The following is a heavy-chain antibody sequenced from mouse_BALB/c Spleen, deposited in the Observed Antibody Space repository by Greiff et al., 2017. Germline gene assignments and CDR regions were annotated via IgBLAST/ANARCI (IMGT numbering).Heavy chain of an antibody. D-gene: IGHD2-10*01. Sequence: LQQPGSELVRPGASVKLSCKASGYTFTSYWMHWVKQRPGQGLEWIGNIYPGSGSTNYDEKFKSKATLTVDTSASTAYMQLSSLTSEDSAVYYCTRGKTYYGNWFAYWGQGTLVTVSA. CDR1: GYTFTSYW. J-gene: IGHJ3*01. CDR2: IYPGSGST. CDR3: TRGKTYYGNWFAY. V-gene: IGHV1S22*01.